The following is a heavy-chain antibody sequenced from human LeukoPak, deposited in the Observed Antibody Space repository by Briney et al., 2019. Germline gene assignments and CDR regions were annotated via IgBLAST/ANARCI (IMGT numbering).Heavy chain of an antibody. V-gene: IGHV3-23*01. CDR2: ISGGGGST. CDR1: GFTFTSYS. CDR3: AKNYGDYVEYFDY. Sequence: GGSLRLSCAASGFTFTSYSMNWVRQAPGKGLEWVSTISGGGGSTYYADSVKGRFTISRDNSKNTLYLQMNSLRAEDTAVYYCAKNYGDYVEYFDYWGQGTLVTVSS. J-gene: IGHJ4*02. D-gene: IGHD4-17*01.